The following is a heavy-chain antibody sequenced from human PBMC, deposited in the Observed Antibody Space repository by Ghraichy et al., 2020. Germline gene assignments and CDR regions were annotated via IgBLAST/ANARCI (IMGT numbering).Heavy chain of an antibody. CDR3: ARAAGAVSFDA. J-gene: IGHJ5*02. D-gene: IGHD5/OR15-5a*01. V-gene: IGHV1-8*01. CDR1: GHTFSNYD. Sequence: ASVKVSCKASGHTFSNYDIHWVRQAAGQGLEWMGWINFNSDNTGYAQRFQDRITLTRSTSIGTAYMELSSLRSDDTAIYYCARAAGAVSFDAWGQGTLVAVSS. CDR2: INFNSDNT.